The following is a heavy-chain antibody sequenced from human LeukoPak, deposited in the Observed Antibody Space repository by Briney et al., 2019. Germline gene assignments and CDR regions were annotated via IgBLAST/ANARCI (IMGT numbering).Heavy chain of an antibody. CDR1: GFNFNNYA. CDR2: ISGSGDTA. D-gene: IGHD6-6*01. CDR3: AKDRESIRFFDY. J-gene: IGHJ4*02. Sequence: PGGSLRLSCAASGFNFNNYAMAWVRLVPGKGLEWVSAISGSGDTAYDADSVKGRFTISRDNSKNTLYLHMNSLRAEDTAVYYCAKDRESIRFFDYWGQGTLVTVSS. V-gene: IGHV3-23*01.